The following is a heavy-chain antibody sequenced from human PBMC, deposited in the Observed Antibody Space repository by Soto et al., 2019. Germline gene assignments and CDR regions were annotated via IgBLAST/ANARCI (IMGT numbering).Heavy chain of an antibody. CDR1: GYNFRTFW. J-gene: IGHJ4*02. CDR3: ARVRNNGGEGYFDF. Sequence: EVQLVQSGAEVKKPGESLKISCKTSGYNFRTFWIGWLRQMPGKGLEWMGMIYPDDSETKYSPAFEGHVSISSDSYISTTYLQWSSLQASDTAIFYCARVRNNGGEGYFDFWGQGTLVTVSS. D-gene: IGHD2-8*01. V-gene: IGHV5-51*01. CDR2: IYPDDSET.